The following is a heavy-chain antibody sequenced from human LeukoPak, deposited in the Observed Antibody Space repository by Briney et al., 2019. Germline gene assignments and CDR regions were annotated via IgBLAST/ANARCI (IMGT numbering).Heavy chain of an antibody. CDR3: ARISSSNWYNERGAFDV. Sequence: ASVKVSCKASRYTFTDYYMHWVRQAPGQGLEWMGWINPNSGGTNYAQKFQGRVTMTSDTSISTAYMELTRLRSDDTAVYYCARISSSNWYNERGAFDVWGQGTMVTVSS. CDR1: RYTFTDYY. J-gene: IGHJ3*01. V-gene: IGHV1-2*02. D-gene: IGHD6-13*01. CDR2: INPNSGGT.